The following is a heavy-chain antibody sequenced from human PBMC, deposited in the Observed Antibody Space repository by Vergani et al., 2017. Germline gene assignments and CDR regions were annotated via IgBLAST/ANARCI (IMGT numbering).Heavy chain of an antibody. CDR2: IYYSGST. Sequence: QLQLQESGPGLVKPSETLSLTCTVSGGSISSSSYYWGWIRQPPGKGLEWIGYIYYSGSTNYNPSLKSRVTISVDTSKNQFSLKLSSVTAADTAVYYCARGEQLEVWFDPWGQGTLVTVSS. CDR3: ARGEQLEVWFDP. D-gene: IGHD6-6*01. J-gene: IGHJ5*02. CDR1: GGSISSSSYY. V-gene: IGHV4-61*05.